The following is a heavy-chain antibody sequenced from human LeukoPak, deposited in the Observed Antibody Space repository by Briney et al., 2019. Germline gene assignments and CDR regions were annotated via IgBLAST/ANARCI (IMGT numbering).Heavy chain of an antibody. CDR3: ARGQTTVVNEGTGGFDY. V-gene: IGHV3-7*01. Sequence: GGSLRLSCAASGFTFSRSWMTWVRQAPGKGLEWVASIKDDGRDKYYVDSVKGRFTISRDNAKNSLYLQMNSLRVEDTAVYYCARGQTTVVNEGTGGFDYWGQGTLVTVSS. J-gene: IGHJ4*02. CDR2: IKDDGRDK. D-gene: IGHD4-23*01. CDR1: GFTFSRSW.